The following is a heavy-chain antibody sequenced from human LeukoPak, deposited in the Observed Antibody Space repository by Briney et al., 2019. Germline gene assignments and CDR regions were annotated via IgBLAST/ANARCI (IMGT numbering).Heavy chain of an antibody. CDR1: GFTFSSYT. CDR3: VIVPGYFDSCASDY. Sequence: PGGSLRLSCSASGFTFSSYTIHWVRQAPGKGLEFVSAITNNGGNTYYADSVKGRFTISRDNSKNTVYLQMSSLRAEDTAVYYCVIVPGYFDSCASDYWGQGTLVTVSS. CDR2: ITNNGGNT. V-gene: IGHV3-64D*06. D-gene: IGHD3-9*01. J-gene: IGHJ4*02.